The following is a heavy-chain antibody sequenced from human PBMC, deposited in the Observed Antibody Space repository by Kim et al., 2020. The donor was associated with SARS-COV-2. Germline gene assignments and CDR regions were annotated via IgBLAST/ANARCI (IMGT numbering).Heavy chain of an antibody. Sequence: GGSLRLSCAASGFTVSSNYMSWVRQAPGKGLEWVSVIYSGGSTYYADSVKGRFTISRDNSKNTLYLQMNSLRAEDTAVYYCATYSRSVYDAFDIWGQGTMVTVSS. D-gene: IGHD2-15*01. V-gene: IGHV3-53*01. J-gene: IGHJ3*02. CDR1: GFTVSSNY. CDR3: ATYSRSVYDAFDI. CDR2: IYSGGST.